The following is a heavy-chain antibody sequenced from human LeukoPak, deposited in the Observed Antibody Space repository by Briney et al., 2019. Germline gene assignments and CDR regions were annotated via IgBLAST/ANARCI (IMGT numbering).Heavy chain of an antibody. V-gene: IGHV1-2*02. Sequence: ASVTVSCKASGYTFTGYYMHWVRQAPGQGLEWMGWINPNSGGTNYAQKFQGRVTMTRDTSISTAYMELSRLRSDDTAVYYCARGVDRDRAFDIWGQGTMVTVSS. CDR2: INPNSGGT. D-gene: IGHD5-24*01. J-gene: IGHJ3*02. CDR3: ARGVDRDRAFDI. CDR1: GYTFTGYY.